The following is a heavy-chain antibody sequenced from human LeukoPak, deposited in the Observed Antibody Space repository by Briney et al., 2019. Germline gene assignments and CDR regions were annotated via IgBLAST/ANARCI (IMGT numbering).Heavy chain of an antibody. Sequence: GGSLRLSCAASGFNFTNYNMNWVRQAPGKGLEWVSSIHSSSGSIYYADSLKGRFTISRGNAKNSLYPQMNSLRAEDTAVYYCARDLAWDAFDIWGQGTMVTVSS. CDR2: IHSSSGSI. V-gene: IGHV3-21*01. CDR1: GFNFTNYN. J-gene: IGHJ3*02. CDR3: ARDLAWDAFDI.